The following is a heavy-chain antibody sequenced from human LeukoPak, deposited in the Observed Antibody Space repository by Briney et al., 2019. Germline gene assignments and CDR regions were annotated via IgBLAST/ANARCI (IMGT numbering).Heavy chain of an antibody. J-gene: IGHJ3*01. Sequence: GGSLRLSCAASGFTFSSYWMSWVRQAPGKGLEWVANIKQDGSEKYYVDSVKGRFTISRDNAKNSLYLQMNSLRADDTAVYYCVKDSSTTSWYFAFDVWGQGTMVAVSS. CDR3: VKDSSTTSWYFAFDV. CDR2: IKQDGSEK. V-gene: IGHV3-7*03. D-gene: IGHD2-2*01. CDR1: GFTFSSYW.